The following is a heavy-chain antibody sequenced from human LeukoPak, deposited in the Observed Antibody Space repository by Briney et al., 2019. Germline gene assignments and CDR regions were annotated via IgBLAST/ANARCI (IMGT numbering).Heavy chain of an antibody. J-gene: IGHJ4*02. Sequence: SETLSLTCTVSGGSISSYYWSWIRQPPEKGLEWIGYIYHSGSTNYNPSLKSRVTISVDTSKNQFSLKLSSVTAADTAVYYCARGRVVTYFDCWGQGTLVTVSS. D-gene: IGHD3-3*01. V-gene: IGHV4-59*01. CDR2: IYHSGST. CDR3: ARGRVVTYFDC. CDR1: GGSISSYY.